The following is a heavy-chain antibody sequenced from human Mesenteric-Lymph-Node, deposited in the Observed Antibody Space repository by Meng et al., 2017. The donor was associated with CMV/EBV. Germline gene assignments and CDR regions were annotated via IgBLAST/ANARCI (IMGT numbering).Heavy chain of an antibody. CDR1: GFTFRNYG. Sequence: GGSLRLSCAASGFTFRNYGVHWVRQVPGKGLEWVAFIQYHGSDKHYADSVKGRFTISRDNPKNTLYLQMNSLRAEDTAVYYCARDVYDYVWGSYRYTFDYWGQGTLVTVSS. V-gene: IGHV3-30*02. J-gene: IGHJ4*02. D-gene: IGHD3-16*02. CDR3: ARDVYDYVWGSYRYTFDY. CDR2: IQYHGSDK.